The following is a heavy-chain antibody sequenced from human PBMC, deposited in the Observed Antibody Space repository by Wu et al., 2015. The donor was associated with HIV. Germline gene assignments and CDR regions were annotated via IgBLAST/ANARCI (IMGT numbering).Heavy chain of an antibody. CDR2: ISAQNGNT. CDR1: GYIFSDFG. D-gene: IGHD3-22*01. J-gene: IGHJ4*02. V-gene: IGHV1-18*01. CDR3: ARGHYYDTSTFPRVV. Sequence: QVQLVQSGGEVKKPGASVKVACKSSGYIFSDFGIHWVRQAPGEGLEWMGWISAQNGNTKYAQKFQGRVSMTTETSSSTAYMELRSLRSDDTAVYFCARGHYYDTSTFPRVVRGPGTRSPSLQ.